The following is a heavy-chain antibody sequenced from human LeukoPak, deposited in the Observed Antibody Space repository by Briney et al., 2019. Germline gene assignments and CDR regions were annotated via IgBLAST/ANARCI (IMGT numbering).Heavy chain of an antibody. CDR3: ARDGRYTYGSNLLDC. D-gene: IGHD4/OR15-4a*01. J-gene: IGHJ4*02. CDR2: IYHTGFT. CDR1: RDSVSNNTW. Sequence: SGTLSLTCAVSRDSVSNNTWWSWVRQPPGKGLEWIGEIYHTGFTRYNPSLESRVTMSVDKSKNQFSLSLSSVTAADTAVYFCARDGRYTYGSNLLDCWGQGTLVTVSS. V-gene: IGHV4-4*02.